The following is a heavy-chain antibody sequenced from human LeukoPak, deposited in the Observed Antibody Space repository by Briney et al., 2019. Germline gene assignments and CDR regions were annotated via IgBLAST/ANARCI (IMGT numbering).Heavy chain of an antibody. CDR3: AKDIALGIGYGSGWNY. J-gene: IGHJ4*02. V-gene: IGHV3-43D*03. CDR1: GFTFDDYV. Sequence: HPGGSLRLSCAASGFTFDDYVMHWVRQAPGKGLEWVSLIRWDGSSTYYADSVKGRFIVSRDNSKNSLYLQMNSLRAEDTALYYCAKDIALGIGYGSGWNYWGQGTQVTVSS. CDR2: IRWDGSST. D-gene: IGHD6-19*01.